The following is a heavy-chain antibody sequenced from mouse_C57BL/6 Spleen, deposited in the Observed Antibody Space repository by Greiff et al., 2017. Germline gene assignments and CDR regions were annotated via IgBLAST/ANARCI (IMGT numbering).Heavy chain of an antibody. CDR3: ARGGAGKGYFDV. J-gene: IGHJ1*03. CDR2: INYDGSST. Sequence: EVKLVESEGGLVQPGSSMKLSCTASGFTFSDYYMAWVRQVPEKGLEWVANINYDGSSTYYLDSLKSRFIISRDNAKNILYLQMSSLKSEDTATYYCARGGAGKGYFDVWGTGTTVTVSS. V-gene: IGHV5-16*01. CDR1: GFTFSDYY. D-gene: IGHD4-1*01.